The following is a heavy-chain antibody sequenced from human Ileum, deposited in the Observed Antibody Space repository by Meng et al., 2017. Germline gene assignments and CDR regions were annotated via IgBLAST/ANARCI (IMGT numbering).Heavy chain of an antibody. CDR2: ISASGDST. CDR1: GFPFSFYA. Sequence: WQSGGGLVESGGCRRLSCAASGFPFSFYAMGLVRQAPGQGLELVSAISASGDSTYYADSVKGRFTVSRDNSKYTLYLQMESLRAEDTAMYYCAFDFWGQGTLVTVSS. V-gene: IGHV3-23*01. J-gene: IGHJ4*02. CDR3: AFDF.